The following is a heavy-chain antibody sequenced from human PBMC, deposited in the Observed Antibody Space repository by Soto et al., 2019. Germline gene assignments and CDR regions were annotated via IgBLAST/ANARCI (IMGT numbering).Heavy chain of an antibody. Sequence: EVQLVESGGGLVQPGGSLRLSCANSGFILSDCAMNWVRQAPGNGLEWVSYISSSSSVIDYADSVKGRFTVSRDNARNSLYLQMNSLRAEDTAVYYCARDLSWGSNWYYYMDVWGKGTTVTVSS. D-gene: IGHD7-27*01. V-gene: IGHV3-48*01. CDR3: ARDLSWGSNWYYYMDV. J-gene: IGHJ6*03. CDR1: GFILSDCA. CDR2: ISSSSSVI.